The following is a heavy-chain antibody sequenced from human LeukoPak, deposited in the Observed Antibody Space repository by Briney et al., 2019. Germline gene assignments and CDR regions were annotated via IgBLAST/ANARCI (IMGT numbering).Heavy chain of an antibody. CDR1: GFTFSSYA. CDR2: INSDGSST. Sequence: GGSLRLSCTASGFTFSSYAMNWVRQAPGKGLVWVSRINSDGSSTSYADSVKGRFTISRDNAKNTLYLQMSTLRAEDTSVYYCARDRNTGSSYENLFEYWGQGSLVTVSS. V-gene: IGHV3-74*01. J-gene: IGHJ4*02. D-gene: IGHD1-26*01. CDR3: ARDRNTGSSYENLFEY.